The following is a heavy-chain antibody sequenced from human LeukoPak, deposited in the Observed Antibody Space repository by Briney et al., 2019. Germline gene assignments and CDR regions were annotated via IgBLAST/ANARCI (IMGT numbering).Heavy chain of an antibody. CDR2: INTDGSRT. V-gene: IGHV3-74*01. D-gene: IGHD3-22*01. CDR1: GFTFNVHW. Sequence: SGGSLRLSCAASGFTFNVHWMHWVRQVPGKGLVWVSRINTDGSRTDYADSVKGRLTISRDNAKNSLYLQMNSLRAEDTAVYYCARGTYYYDSSGYSSPGYWGQGTLVTVSS. J-gene: IGHJ4*02. CDR3: ARGTYYYDSSGYSSPGY.